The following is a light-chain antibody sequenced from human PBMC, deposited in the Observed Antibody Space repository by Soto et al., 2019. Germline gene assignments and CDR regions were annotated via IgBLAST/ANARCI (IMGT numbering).Light chain of an antibody. CDR3: QQSSSSPIT. V-gene: IGKV1-39*01. Sequence: DIQMTQSPSSLSASVGDRVTITCRASQSIGTYLNWYQQTPGKAPHLLIFGASSLQSGVPSRFSGSGSGTDFTLTISRLQPEDFATYYCQQSSSSPITFGQGTRLET. J-gene: IGKJ5*01. CDR1: QSIGTY. CDR2: GAS.